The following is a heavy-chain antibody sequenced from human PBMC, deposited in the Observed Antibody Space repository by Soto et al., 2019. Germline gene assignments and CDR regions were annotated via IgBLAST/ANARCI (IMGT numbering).Heavy chain of an antibody. Sequence: QVQLVQSGAEVKKPGASVKVSCKVSGISLRDLSMHWVRQAPGKGLERMGGFDPDDGETIYAQKFQGRVTMTEDTSAETAYMALSSLRTEDTAVYYCAAGGTSWRQGPFDYWGQGTLITVSS. CDR3: AAGGTSWRQGPFDY. CDR2: FDPDDGET. J-gene: IGHJ4*02. D-gene: IGHD1-1*01. V-gene: IGHV1-24*01. CDR1: GISLRDLS.